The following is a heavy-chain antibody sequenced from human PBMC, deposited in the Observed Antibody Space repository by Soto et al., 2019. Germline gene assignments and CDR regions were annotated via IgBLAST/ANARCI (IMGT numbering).Heavy chain of an antibody. J-gene: IGHJ4*02. V-gene: IGHV3-72*01. CDR2: ARDKDKSYTT. CDR3: ARLGEGRRDPRDFAY. CDR1: GFTFSDHY. Sequence: EVQLVESGGGLVQPGGSLRLSCAASGFTFSDHYMDWVRQAPGKGLEWVGRARDKDKSYTTEYAASVKGRFTISRDDSKNSLYLQMNSLKTEDTAVYYCARLGEGRRDPRDFAYWGQGTLVTVSS.